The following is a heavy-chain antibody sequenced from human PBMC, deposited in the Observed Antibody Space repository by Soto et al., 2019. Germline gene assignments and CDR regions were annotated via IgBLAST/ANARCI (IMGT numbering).Heavy chain of an antibody. CDR3: VRARGYYGMDV. CDR2: ISSDGITI. J-gene: IGHJ6*02. CDR1: AFTFSNCL. V-gene: IGHV3-74*01. Sequence: GVSLRLSCAPSAFTFSNCLMHSVRQPPGKGLVWVALISSDGITISYADSVKGRFTISRDNAKNTLYLQTNSLRAEDTAMYYCVRARGYYGMDVWGQGTAVTVSS.